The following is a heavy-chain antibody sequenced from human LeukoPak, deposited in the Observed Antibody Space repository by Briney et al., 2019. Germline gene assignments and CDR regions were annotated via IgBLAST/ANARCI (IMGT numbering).Heavy chain of an antibody. CDR3: ARRSSGWYMERAYFAYNWFDP. D-gene: IGHD6-19*01. CDR2: ISSSSSTI. J-gene: IGHJ5*02. Sequence: GGSLRLSCTVSGFTLSSYEMSWIRQAPGKGLEWVSYISSSSSTIYYADSVKGRFTISRDNAKNSLYLQMNSLRAEDTAVYYCARRSSGWYMERAYFAYNWFDPWGQGTLVTVSS. V-gene: IGHV3-48*01. CDR1: GFTLSSYE.